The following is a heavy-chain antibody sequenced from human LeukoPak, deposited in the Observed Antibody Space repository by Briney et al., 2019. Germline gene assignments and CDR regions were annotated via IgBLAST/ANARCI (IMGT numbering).Heavy chain of an antibody. CDR3: AKYGAHDYSNPGPSY. CDR1: GYTFTCYY. J-gene: IGHJ4*02. Sequence: ASVKVSCKASGYTFTCYYMHWVRQAPGQGLEWMGWINPNSGGTNYAQKFQGRVTMTRDTSISTAYMELSRLRSDDTAVYYCAKYGAHDYSNPGPSYWGQGTLVTVSS. D-gene: IGHD4-11*01. CDR2: INPNSGGT. V-gene: IGHV1-2*02.